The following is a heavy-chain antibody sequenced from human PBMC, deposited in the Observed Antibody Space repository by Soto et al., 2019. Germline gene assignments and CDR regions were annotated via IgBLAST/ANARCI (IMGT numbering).Heavy chain of an antibody. CDR2: IDSSSATM. Sequence: QVQLVESGGGLVKAGGSLRLSCAASGFSFGDYWMSWIRQPPGKGPEWVSYIDSSSATMYYADSVKGRFAISRDNAEKSLFLQMNSLRAKDTAVYYCVKLVERGSAWYEYWGQGTLVVVSS. CDR1: GFSFGDYW. V-gene: IGHV3-11*01. J-gene: IGHJ4*02. D-gene: IGHD6-19*01. CDR3: VKLVERGSAWYEY.